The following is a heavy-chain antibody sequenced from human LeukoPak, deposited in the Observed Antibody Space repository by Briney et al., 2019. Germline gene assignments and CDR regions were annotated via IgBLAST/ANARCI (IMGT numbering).Heavy chain of an antibody. CDR3: TRGDWLDC. CDR1: RLTPGANA. V-gene: IGHV3-49*04. J-gene: IGHJ4*02. D-gene: IGHD2-21*01. CDR2: IRSKAYGGTT. Sequence: GRSLSLSSTASRLTPGANAIGWVRHPPREGLEWEGLIRSKAYGGTTEYAASVTGRFTISRDDSKSIAYLQRNSPKTEDTAVYYCTRGDWLDCWGQGTLVTVSS.